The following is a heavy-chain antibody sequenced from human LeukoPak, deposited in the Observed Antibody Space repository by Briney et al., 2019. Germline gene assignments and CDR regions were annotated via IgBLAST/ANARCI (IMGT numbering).Heavy chain of an antibody. V-gene: IGHV3-23*01. CDR1: GFTFSSYA. D-gene: IGHD6-19*01. CDR3: AKDFHSSGWYLLYYYYYMDV. Sequence: HTGGSLRLSCAASGFTFSSYAMSWVRQAPGKGLEWVSAISGSGGSTYYADSVKGRFTISRDNSKNTLYLQMNSLRAEDTAVYYCAKDFHSSGWYLLYYYYYMDVWGKGTTVTISS. J-gene: IGHJ6*03. CDR2: ISGSGGST.